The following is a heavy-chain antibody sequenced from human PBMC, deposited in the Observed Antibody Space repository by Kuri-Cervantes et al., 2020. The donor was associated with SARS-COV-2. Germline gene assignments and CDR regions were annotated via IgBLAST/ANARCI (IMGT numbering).Heavy chain of an antibody. CDR2: IIPILGIA. CDR1: GGTFSSYA. J-gene: IGHJ6*02. Sequence: SVKVSCKASGGTFSSYAISWVRQAPGQGLEWMGGIIPILGIANYAQKFQGRVTITADKSTSTAYMELSSLRSEDTAVYYCATGPAAMGGPGRYNYYYGMDVCGQGTTVTVSS. V-gene: IGHV1-69*10. CDR3: ATGPAAMGGPGRYNYYYGMDV. D-gene: IGHD2-2*01.